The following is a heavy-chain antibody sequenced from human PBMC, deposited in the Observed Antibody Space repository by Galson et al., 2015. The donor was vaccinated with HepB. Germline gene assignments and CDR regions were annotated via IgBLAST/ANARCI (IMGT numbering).Heavy chain of an antibody. J-gene: IGHJ6*02. V-gene: IGHV1-46*01. Sequence: SVKVSCKASGYTFTSYIRHWVRQAPGQGLEWMGIINPIGGSTNYAQKFQGRVTMTRDTSTSTVYMELSSLRSEDTAVYYCARGPSPGSYSNYNYYGMDVWGQGTTVTVSS. CDR3: ARGPSPGSYSNYNYYGMDV. D-gene: IGHD3-10*01. CDR1: GYTFTSYI. CDR2: INPIGGST.